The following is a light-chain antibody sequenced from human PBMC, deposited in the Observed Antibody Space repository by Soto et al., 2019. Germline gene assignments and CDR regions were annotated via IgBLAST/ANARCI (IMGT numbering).Light chain of an antibody. V-gene: IGKV1-39*01. J-gene: IGKJ1*01. Sequence: DIQMTQSPSSLSASVGDRVTITWKASQDITMYLNWYQQKPGKAPKLLIYAASSLQSGVPSRFSGSGSGTDLTLTISSMKTEDFATYYCQQSYSNIWTFGQGTKVDIK. CDR3: QQSYSNIWT. CDR1: QDITMY. CDR2: AAS.